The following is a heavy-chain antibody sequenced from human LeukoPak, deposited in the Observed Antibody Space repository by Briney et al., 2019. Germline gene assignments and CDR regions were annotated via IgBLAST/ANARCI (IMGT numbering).Heavy chain of an antibody. CDR2: IYYSGST. Sequence: SETLSLTCTVSGGSISSSSYYWGWIRQPPGKGLEWIGSIYYSGSTYYNLSLKSRVTISVDTSKNQFSLKLSSVTAADTAVYYCARTYRVALSGMDVWGQGTTVTVSS. J-gene: IGHJ6*02. CDR3: ARTYRVALSGMDV. V-gene: IGHV4-39*01. D-gene: IGHD2-15*01. CDR1: GGSISSSSYY.